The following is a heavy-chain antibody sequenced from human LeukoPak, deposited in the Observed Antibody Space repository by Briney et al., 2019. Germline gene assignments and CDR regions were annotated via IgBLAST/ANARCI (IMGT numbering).Heavy chain of an antibody. CDR1: GFTVSSNY. CDR3: AKMAGLAYDSSGYYPYYFDY. J-gene: IGHJ4*02. CDR2: IYSGGST. V-gene: IGHV3-53*05. Sequence: GGSLRLSCAASGFTVSSNYMSWVRQAPGKGLEWVSVIYSGGSTNYADSVKGRFTISRDNSKNTVYLQMNSLRAEDTAVYYCAKMAGLAYDSSGYYPYYFDYWGQGTLVTVSS. D-gene: IGHD3-22*01.